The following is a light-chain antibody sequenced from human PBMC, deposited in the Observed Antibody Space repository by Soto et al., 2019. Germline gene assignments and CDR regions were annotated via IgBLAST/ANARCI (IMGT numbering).Light chain of an antibody. CDR3: QQYGDSPT. V-gene: IGKV3-20*01. CDR1: QDVSSSY. CDR2: GVS. Sequence: EIVLTQSPGTLSLSPGERATLSCRASQDVSSSYLAWYQQTPGQAPRLLLYGVSTRAAGIPDRFSASGSGTDFTLTISRLEPEDFAVYFCQQYGDSPTFGLGTRLEI. J-gene: IGKJ5*01.